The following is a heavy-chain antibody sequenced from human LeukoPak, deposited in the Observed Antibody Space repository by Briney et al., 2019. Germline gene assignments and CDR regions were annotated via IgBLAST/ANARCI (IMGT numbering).Heavy chain of an antibody. CDR2: IHHSGST. CDR3: ARVGYSVRSQFDY. CDR1: GGSFSGNY. J-gene: IGHJ4*02. D-gene: IGHD5/OR15-5a*01. V-gene: IGHV4-34*01. Sequence: SETLSLTCAVYGGSFSGNYWSWIRQPPGRGLEWLGEIHHSGSTIYNLSLKSRVTVSVDTSKNQFSLKLSSVTAADTAVYYCARVGYSVRSQFDYWGQGTLVTVSS.